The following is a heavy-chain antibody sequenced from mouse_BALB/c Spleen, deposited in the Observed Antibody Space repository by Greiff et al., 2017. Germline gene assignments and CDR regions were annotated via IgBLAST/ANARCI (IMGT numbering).Heavy chain of an antibody. J-gene: IGHJ3*01. D-gene: IGHD2-4*01. V-gene: IGHV1S81*02. CDR2: INPSNGRT. CDR1: GYTFTSYW. Sequence: VQLQQPGAELVKPGASVKLSCKASGYTFTSYWMHWVKQRPGQGLEWIGEINPSNGRTNYNEKFKSKATLTVDKSSSTAYMQLSSLTSEDSAVYYCARWGLQESWFAYWGQGTLVTVSA. CDR3: ARWGLQESWFAY.